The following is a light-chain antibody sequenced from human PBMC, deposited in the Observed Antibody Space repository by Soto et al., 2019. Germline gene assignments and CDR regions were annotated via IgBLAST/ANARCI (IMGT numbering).Light chain of an antibody. CDR1: QSVAND. CDR2: GAS. CDR3: QQYNKWPQT. J-gene: IGKJ5*01. V-gene: IGKV3-15*01. Sequence: IRMQQTPFTLSVPPGESAPLSFRASQSVANDLAWYQHKPGQAPRLLTHGASTRATGIPARFSGVGSGTEFTLTISSLQSEDFAVYYCQQYNKWPQTFGQGTRPEIK.